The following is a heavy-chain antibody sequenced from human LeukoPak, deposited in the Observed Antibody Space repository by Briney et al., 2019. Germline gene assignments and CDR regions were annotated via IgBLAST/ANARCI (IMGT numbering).Heavy chain of an antibody. Sequence: SETLSLTCNVSGGSISGSSYYWGWIRQPPGKGLEWIGSIYYSGSTYYNPSLKSRVTISVDTSKNQFSLKLSSVTAADTAVYYCARHASGGAWLQWDSWGQGTLVTVSS. V-gene: IGHV4-39*01. CDR1: GGSISGSSYY. D-gene: IGHD5-24*01. J-gene: IGHJ4*02. CDR3: ARHASGGAWLQWDS. CDR2: IYYSGST.